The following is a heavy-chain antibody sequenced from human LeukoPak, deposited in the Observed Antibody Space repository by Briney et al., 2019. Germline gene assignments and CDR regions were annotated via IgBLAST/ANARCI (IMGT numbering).Heavy chain of an antibody. D-gene: IGHD1-26*01. CDR2: MNPNSGNT. Sequence: ASVKVSCKASGYTFTSYDINWVRQATGQGLEWMGWMNPNSGNTGYAQKIQGRVTMTRNTSISTAYMELSSLRSEDTAVYYCALLNIVGVTTRYYYYGMDVWGQGTTVTVSS. CDR3: ALLNIVGVTTRYYYYGMDV. CDR1: GYTFTSYD. J-gene: IGHJ6*02. V-gene: IGHV1-8*01.